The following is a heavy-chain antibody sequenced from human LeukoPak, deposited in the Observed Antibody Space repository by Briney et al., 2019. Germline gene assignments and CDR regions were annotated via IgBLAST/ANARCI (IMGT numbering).Heavy chain of an antibody. D-gene: IGHD6-13*01. V-gene: IGHV4-39*07. J-gene: IGHJ5*02. Sequence: SETLSLTCTVSGGSISSSSYYWGWIRQPPGKGLEWIGSIYYSGSTYYNPSLKSRVTISVDTSKNQFSLKLSSVTAADTAVYYCATVLLHSSTAPNWFDPWGQGTLVTVSS. CDR2: IYYSGST. CDR1: GGSISSSSYY. CDR3: ATVLLHSSTAPNWFDP.